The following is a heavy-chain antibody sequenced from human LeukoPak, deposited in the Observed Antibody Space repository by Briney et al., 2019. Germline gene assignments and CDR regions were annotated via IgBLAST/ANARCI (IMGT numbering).Heavy chain of an antibody. D-gene: IGHD3-22*01. CDR1: GGSISSGGYY. Sequence: ETLSLTCTVSGGSISSGGYYWSWVRQAPGKGLVWVSRIKSDGSSTAYADSVKGRFTTSRDNAKNTLYLQMNSLRVEDTAVYYCARVYYDSSAYYYFDYWGQGTLVTVSS. CDR3: ARVYYDSSAYYYFDY. J-gene: IGHJ4*02. CDR2: IKSDGSST. V-gene: IGHV3-74*01.